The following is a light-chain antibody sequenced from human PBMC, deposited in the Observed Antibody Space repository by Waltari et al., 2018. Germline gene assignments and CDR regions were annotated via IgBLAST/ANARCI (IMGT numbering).Light chain of an antibody. V-gene: IGLV1-47*01. CDR1: TSNLGSNY. CDR3: AVWDDSLSGWV. Sequence: QSVLTQPPSASGPPGPRVTIFCSGSTSNLGSNYVSVYQHPPGTAPTVLSHRNNQRPSGVPDRFSGSKSDTSASLAISGLRSEDDAHYYCAVWDDSLSGWVFGGGTKVTVL. J-gene: IGLJ3*02. CDR2: RNN.